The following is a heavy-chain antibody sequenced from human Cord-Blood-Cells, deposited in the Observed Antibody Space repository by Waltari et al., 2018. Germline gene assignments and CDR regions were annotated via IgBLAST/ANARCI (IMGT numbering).Heavy chain of an antibody. CDR3: ARGRPNDY. Sequence: QVQLVQSGAEVKTPGASVKASCKTHGYTVTSEELNWVRQATGQGLEWMGWMNPNSGNTGYAQKFQGRVTITRNTSISTAYMELSSLRSEDTAVYYCARGRPNDYWGQGTLVTVSS. CDR2: MNPNSGNT. CDR1: GYTVTSEE. J-gene: IGHJ4*02. V-gene: IGHV1-8*03.